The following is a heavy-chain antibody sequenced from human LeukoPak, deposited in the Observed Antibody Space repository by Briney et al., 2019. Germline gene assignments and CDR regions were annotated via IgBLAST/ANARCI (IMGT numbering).Heavy chain of an antibody. CDR3: AKGPFFYYDASGYNYFDY. V-gene: IGHV3-23*01. D-gene: IGHD3-22*01. Sequence: GGSLRLSCAASGFTFSSFAMGWVRQAPGKGLEWVSSISGSGGMTYSADSVKGRFTISRDNSNNTLYLQMNSLRAEDTAIFYCAKGPFFYYDASGYNYFDYWGQGTQATVSS. J-gene: IGHJ4*02. CDR2: ISGSGGMT. CDR1: GFTFSSFA.